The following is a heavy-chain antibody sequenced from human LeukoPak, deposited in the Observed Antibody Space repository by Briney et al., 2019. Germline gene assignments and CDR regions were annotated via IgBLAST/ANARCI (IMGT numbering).Heavy chain of an antibody. D-gene: IGHD5-18*01. Sequence: ASVKVSCKASGYTFTGYYMHWVRQAPGQGLEWMGWINPNSGGTNYAQKFQGRVTMTRDTSISTAYMELSRLRSDDTAVYYCARDRRVDTAMVTKHYLDYWGQGTLVTVSS. CDR2: INPNSGGT. CDR3: ARDRRVDTAMVTKHYLDY. V-gene: IGHV1-2*02. CDR1: GYTFTGYY. J-gene: IGHJ4*02.